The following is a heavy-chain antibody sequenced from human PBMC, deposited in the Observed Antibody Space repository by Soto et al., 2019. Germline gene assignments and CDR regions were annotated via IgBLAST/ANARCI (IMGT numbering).Heavy chain of an antibody. CDR2: IYPGDSDT. Sequence: PGESLKISCKGSGYSFTSYWIGWVRQMPGKGLERMGIIYPGDSDTRYSPSFQGQVTISADKSISTAYLQWSSLKASDTAMYYCARSMTSTYCSSTSCPYNWFDPWGQGTLVTVSS. CDR1: GYSFTSYW. D-gene: IGHD2-2*01. V-gene: IGHV5-51*01. CDR3: ARSMTSTYCSSTSCPYNWFDP. J-gene: IGHJ5*02.